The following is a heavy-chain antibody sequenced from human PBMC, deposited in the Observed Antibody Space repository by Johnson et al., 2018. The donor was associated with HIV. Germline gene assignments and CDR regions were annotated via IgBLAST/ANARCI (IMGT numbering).Heavy chain of an antibody. D-gene: IGHD6-19*01. Sequence: QVQLVESGGGVVQPGRSLRLSCAASGFPFSSYAMHWVRQAPGKGLEWVAVISYDGSNKYYADSVKGRFTISRDNSKNTLYLQMNSLRAEDTAVYYCAKAGAVAGPGIDAVDIWGQGTMVTVSS. CDR1: GFPFSSYA. CDR2: ISYDGSNK. V-gene: IGHV3-30-3*01. CDR3: AKAGAVAGPGIDAVDI. J-gene: IGHJ3*02.